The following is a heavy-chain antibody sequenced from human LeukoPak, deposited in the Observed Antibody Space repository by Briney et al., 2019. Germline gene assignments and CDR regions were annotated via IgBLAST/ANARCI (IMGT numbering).Heavy chain of an antibody. CDR3: ARDRRNYYDSSGGRDY. Sequence: SGTLSLTCAVYGGSFSGYYWSWIRQPPRKGLEWIGEINHSGSTNYNPSLKSRVTISVDTSKNQFSLKLSSVTAADTAVYYCARDRRNYYDSSGGRDYWGQGTLVTVSS. V-gene: IGHV4-34*01. D-gene: IGHD3-22*01. CDR2: INHSGST. CDR1: GGSFSGYY. J-gene: IGHJ4*02.